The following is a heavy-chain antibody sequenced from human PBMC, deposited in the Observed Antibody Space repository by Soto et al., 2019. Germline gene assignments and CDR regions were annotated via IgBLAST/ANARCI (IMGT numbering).Heavy chain of an antibody. J-gene: IGHJ6*02. CDR3: ARVLRGAGTSGYYGMDV. CDR2: IHYSGSA. Sequence: SETLSLTCTVSGGSISSYYWSWIRQPPGKGLEWIGYIHYSGSATYQRSLKSRVTISVDRSQNQFSLELTSVTAADTAGYFCARVLRGAGTSGYYGMDVWGQGTTVTVSS. CDR1: GGSISSYY. V-gene: IGHV4-59*01. D-gene: IGHD6-19*01.